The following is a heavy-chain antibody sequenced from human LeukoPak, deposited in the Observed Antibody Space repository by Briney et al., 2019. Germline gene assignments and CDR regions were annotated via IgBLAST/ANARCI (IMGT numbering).Heavy chain of an antibody. J-gene: IGHJ6*03. CDR3: ARLRSDYSKPYYYYYMDV. CDR1: GGSITSTDHY. V-gene: IGHV4-39*01. Sequence: PSETLSLTCTVSGGSITSTDHYWGWIRQSPGKALEWIGSVYYSGSDYYNPSLKSRVTISIDTSRNQFSLKMTSLTAADAAVYYCARLRSDYSKPYYYYYMDVWGTGTTVTVSS. D-gene: IGHD4-11*01. CDR2: VYYSGSD.